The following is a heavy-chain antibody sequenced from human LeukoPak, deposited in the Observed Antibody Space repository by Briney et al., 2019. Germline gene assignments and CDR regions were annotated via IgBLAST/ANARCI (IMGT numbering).Heavy chain of an antibody. J-gene: IGHJ3*02. CDR2: ISWNSGSI. D-gene: IGHD2-15*01. CDR1: GFTFDDYA. V-gene: IGHV3-9*01. CDR3: ARDRGGGDAFDI. Sequence: PGGSLRLSCAASGFTFDDYAMHWVRQAPGKGLEWVSGISWNSGSIGYADSVKGRFTISRDNAKNSLYLQMNSLRAEDTAVYYCARDRGGGDAFDIWGQGTMVTVSS.